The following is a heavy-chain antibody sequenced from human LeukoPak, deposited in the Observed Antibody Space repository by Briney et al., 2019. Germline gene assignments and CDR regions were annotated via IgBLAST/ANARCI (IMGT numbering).Heavy chain of an antibody. V-gene: IGHV4-39*07. CDR3: TRGLRLGYCSGGSCYYWFDP. CDR2: INHSGST. J-gene: IGHJ5*02. D-gene: IGHD2-15*01. Sequence: SETLSLTCTVSGGSISGSSYYWGWIRQPPGKGLEWIGEINHSGSTNYNPSLQSRVTISADTSKNQFSLNLRSVIAADTAVYYCTRGLRLGYCSGGSCYYWFDPWGQGTRVTVSS. CDR1: GGSISGSSYY.